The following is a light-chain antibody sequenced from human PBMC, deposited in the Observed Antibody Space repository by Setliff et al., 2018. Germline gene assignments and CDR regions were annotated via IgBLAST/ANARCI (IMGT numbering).Light chain of an antibody. CDR3: CSYTGTSTPYV. CDR2: DVS. CDR1: GSDVGAYKF. V-gene: IGLV2-14*01. Sequence: ALAQPASVSWSPGQSIAVSCTGSGSDVGAYKFVSWYQQRPGKAPRLMIYDVSNRPSGVSDRFSGSKSGNTASLTISGLQAEDEADYYCCSYTGTSTPYVFGTGTKVTVL. J-gene: IGLJ1*01.